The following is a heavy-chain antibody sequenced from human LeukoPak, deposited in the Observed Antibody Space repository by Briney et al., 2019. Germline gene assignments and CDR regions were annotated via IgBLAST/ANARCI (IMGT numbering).Heavy chain of an antibody. J-gene: IGHJ4*02. V-gene: IGHV3-23*01. CDR3: APKTASAAAGI. CDR1: XFTFSSXX. D-gene: IGHD6-13*01. CDR2: ISGSGGST. Sequence: LSXXASXFTFSSXXMSXGRQXPGXXXXXVSAISGSGGSTYYADSVKGRFTISRDNSKNTLYLQMNSLRAEDTAVYYCAPKTASAAAGIWGQGTLVTVSS.